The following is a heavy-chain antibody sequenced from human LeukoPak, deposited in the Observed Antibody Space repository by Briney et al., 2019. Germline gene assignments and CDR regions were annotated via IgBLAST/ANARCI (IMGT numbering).Heavy chain of an antibody. Sequence: PGKSLRLSCAASGFRFSGYGMHWVRQVPGKGLESVACISYDGGNEYYADSVKGRFTIPRENSKNTLHLQMNSLTAEDTAVYYCAKERRLYYASGSPFDYWGQGILVTVSS. J-gene: IGHJ4*02. CDR1: GFRFSGYG. D-gene: IGHD3-10*01. CDR3: AKERRLYYASGSPFDY. V-gene: IGHV3-30*18. CDR2: ISYDGGNE.